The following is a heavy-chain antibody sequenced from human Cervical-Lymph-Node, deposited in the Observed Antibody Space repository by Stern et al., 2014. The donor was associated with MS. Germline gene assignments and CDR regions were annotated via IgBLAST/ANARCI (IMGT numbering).Heavy chain of an antibody. Sequence: VQLVESGGGVVQSGRSLRLSCEASGFTFSYYAMHWVRQAPGKGLEWVAVVSSDGSNKYYADSVKGRFTISRDNSKNTLWLQMNSLRAEDSAVYYCARGKEGSSSSWYWDYFDFWGQGTLVTVSS. V-gene: IGHV3-30*04. D-gene: IGHD6-13*01. CDR2: VSSDGSNK. CDR3: ARGKEGSSSSWYWDYFDF. CDR1: GFTFSYYA. J-gene: IGHJ4*02.